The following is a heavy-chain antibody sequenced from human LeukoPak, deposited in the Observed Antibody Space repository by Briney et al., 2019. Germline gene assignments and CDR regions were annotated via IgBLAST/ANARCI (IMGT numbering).Heavy chain of an antibody. CDR1: GGSMSSSSDY. J-gene: IGHJ4*02. V-gene: IGHV4-39*01. D-gene: IGHD6-19*01. Sequence: SETLSLTCTVSGGSMSSSSDYWGWIRQPPGKGLEWIGIIYYSGSTYYNPSLKSRVTMSVDTHKNQFSLKLSSVTAADTAVYYCARWYSSGWAFDYWGQGTLVTVSS. CDR2: IYYSGST. CDR3: ARWYSSGWAFDY.